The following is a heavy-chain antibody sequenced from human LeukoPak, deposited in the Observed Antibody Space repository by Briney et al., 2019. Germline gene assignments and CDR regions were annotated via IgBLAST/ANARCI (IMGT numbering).Heavy chain of an antibody. CDR1: GFTFSSYG. J-gene: IGHJ4*02. V-gene: IGHV3-30*02. Sequence: GGSLRLSCAASGFTFSSYGMHWVRQAPGKGLEWVAFIRHDGSNKYYADSVKGRFTISRDNSKNTLYLQMNSLRAEDTAVYYCATSYDSSGYYDYWGQGTLVTVSS. CDR2: IRHDGSNK. CDR3: ATSYDSSGYYDY. D-gene: IGHD3-22*01.